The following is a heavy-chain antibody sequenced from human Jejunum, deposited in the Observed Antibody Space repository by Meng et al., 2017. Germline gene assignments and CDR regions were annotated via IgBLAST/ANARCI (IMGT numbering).Heavy chain of an antibody. CDR3: ARDLLGVIMVRGIIVYDYYGMDV. D-gene: IGHD3-10*01. V-gene: IGHV3-7*01. CDR1: GFTFSNSW. J-gene: IGHJ6*02. Sequence: GGSLRLSCAASGFTFSNSWMSWVRQAPGKGLEWVANIKQDESQKYYVDSVQGRFTISRDNAKNSLYLKMNSLRAEDTAIYYCARDLLGVIMVRGIIVYDYYGMDVWGQGTTVTVSS. CDR2: IKQDESQK.